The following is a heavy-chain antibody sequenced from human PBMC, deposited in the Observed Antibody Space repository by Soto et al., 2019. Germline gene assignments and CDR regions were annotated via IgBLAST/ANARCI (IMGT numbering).Heavy chain of an antibody. D-gene: IGHD6-13*01. J-gene: IGHJ4*02. CDR3: ARAPRSWYSFCLAY. V-gene: IGHV1-18*01. CDR1: GYTFSTYG. Sequence: QVQLVQSGAEVKKAGASVKVSCKASGYTFSTYGISWVRQAPGQGLEWMGWISGYNGNTNYAQKLQGRVTLTTDTSTNTAYMELRSLRSDDTAVYYCARAPRSWYSFCLAYWGQGTVVTVSS. CDR2: ISGYNGNT.